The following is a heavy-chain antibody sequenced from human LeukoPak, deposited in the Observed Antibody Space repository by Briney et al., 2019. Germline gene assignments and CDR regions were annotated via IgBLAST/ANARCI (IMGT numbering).Heavy chain of an antibody. Sequence: SVKVSCKASGGSFSSDAISWVRQAPGQRPEWMGKVTPILGIANYAPKFQGRVTLIADKSTNTASMELSSLRSEDTAIYYCARETYFYDSSGFSYIDWFDPWGQGTLVTVSS. CDR3: ARETYFYDSSGFSYIDWFDP. J-gene: IGHJ5*02. CDR1: GGSFSSDA. V-gene: IGHV1-69*04. CDR2: VTPILGIA. D-gene: IGHD3-22*01.